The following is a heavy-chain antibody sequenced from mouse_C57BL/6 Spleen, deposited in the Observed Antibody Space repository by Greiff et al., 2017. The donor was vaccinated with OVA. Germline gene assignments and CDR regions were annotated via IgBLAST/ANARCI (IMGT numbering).Heavy chain of an antibody. V-gene: IGHV1-61*01. CDR1: GYTFTSYW. CDR2: IYPSDSET. Sequence: QVQLQQPGAELVRPGSSVKLSCKASGYTFTSYWMDWVKQRPGQGLEWIGNIYPSDSETHYNQKFKDKATLTVDKSSSTDYMQLSSLTSEDSAVYYCARGGDYYGSSYWFAYWGQGTLVTVSA. D-gene: IGHD1-1*01. CDR3: ARGGDYYGSSYWFAY. J-gene: IGHJ3*01.